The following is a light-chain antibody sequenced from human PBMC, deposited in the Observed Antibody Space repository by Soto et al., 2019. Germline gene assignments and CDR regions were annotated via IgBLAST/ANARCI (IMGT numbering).Light chain of an antibody. CDR1: QSVSSTY. Sequence: EIVLTQSPGTLSLSPGERATLSCRASQSVSSTYLAWYQQTPGQAPRLLIYGASSRATGIPDRFIGSGSGTDFTLTISRLEPEDFAVYYCQQYGSSSWTFGQGTKVEIK. CDR3: QQYGSSSWT. J-gene: IGKJ1*01. V-gene: IGKV3-20*01. CDR2: GAS.